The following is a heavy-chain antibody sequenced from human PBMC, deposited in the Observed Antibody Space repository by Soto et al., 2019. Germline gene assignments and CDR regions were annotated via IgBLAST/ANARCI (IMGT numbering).Heavy chain of an antibody. Sequence: QVQLQESGPGLVKPSQTLSLTCTVSGGSISSGGYYWSWIRQHPGKGLEWIGYIYYSGSTYYNPSLNSPSTFSVDPSKNQFSLQLSSVTAADTAVYYCARVGGYCYVSPYYFDYWGQGTLVTVSS. J-gene: IGHJ4*02. CDR3: ARVGGYCYVSPYYFDY. CDR2: IYYSGST. D-gene: IGHD5-18*01. CDR1: GGSISSGGYY. V-gene: IGHV4-31*01.